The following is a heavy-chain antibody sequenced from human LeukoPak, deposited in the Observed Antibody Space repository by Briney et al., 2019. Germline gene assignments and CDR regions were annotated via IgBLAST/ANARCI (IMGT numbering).Heavy chain of an antibody. CDR2: ISSNGGST. V-gene: IGHV3-64D*09. D-gene: IGHD3-22*01. Sequence: GGSLRLSCSASGFTFSSYAMHWVRQAPGEGLEYVSAISSNGGSTYYADSVKGRFTISRDNSKNTLYHQMSSLRAEDTAVYYCVKDHGNMIVVVTPLLDYWGQGTLVTVSS. CDR3: VKDHGNMIVVVTPLLDY. CDR1: GFTFSSYA. J-gene: IGHJ4*02.